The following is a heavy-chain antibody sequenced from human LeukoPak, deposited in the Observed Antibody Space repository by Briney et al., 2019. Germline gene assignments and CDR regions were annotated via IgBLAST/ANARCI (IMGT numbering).Heavy chain of an antibody. D-gene: IGHD3-22*01. CDR3: AREQPYYYDSSGTALMAEIKYYFDY. Sequence: GGSLRLSCAASGFTFSSSAMSWVRQAPGKGLEWVSSISGSGSGGSTYYADSVKGRFTISRDNSKNTLYLQMNSLRAEDTGVYYCAREQPYYYDSSGTALMAEIKYYFDYWGQGTLVTVSS. J-gene: IGHJ4*02. CDR1: GFTFSSSA. CDR2: ISGSGSGGST. V-gene: IGHV3-23*01.